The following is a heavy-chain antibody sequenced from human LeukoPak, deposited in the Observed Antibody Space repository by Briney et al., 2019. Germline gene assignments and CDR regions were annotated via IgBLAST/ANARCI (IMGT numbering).Heavy chain of an antibody. V-gene: IGHV3-21*01. CDR1: GFTFSGYG. J-gene: IGHJ4*02. CDR2: ISGSSSYI. D-gene: IGHD6-19*01. Sequence: PGGSLRLSCAGSGFTFSGYGMSWGRQAPGKGLERVSFISGSSSYINYADSVKGRFTISRDNAKNSVYLQMNSLRAEDTAMYYCARLPVGAVPASNYFDYWGQGTLVTVSS. CDR3: ARLPVGAVPASNYFDY.